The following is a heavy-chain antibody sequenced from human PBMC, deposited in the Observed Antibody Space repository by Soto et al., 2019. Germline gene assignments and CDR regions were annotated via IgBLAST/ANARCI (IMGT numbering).Heavy chain of an antibody. CDR1: GDSMSGYF. Sequence: ETLSLTCSVSGDSMSGYFWGWIRQPPGKGLEWIGSIFHSGSTYYNPSLESRVTISVATSRSQFSLKLRSVTAAATAAYYCVRDKLVVSARSVAGNIGQPGRGCGYWGQGTQVTVSS. J-gene: IGHJ4*03. CDR2: IFHSGST. V-gene: IGHV4-38-2*02. CDR3: VRDKLVVSARSVAGNIGQPGRGCGY. D-gene: IGHD2-21*01.